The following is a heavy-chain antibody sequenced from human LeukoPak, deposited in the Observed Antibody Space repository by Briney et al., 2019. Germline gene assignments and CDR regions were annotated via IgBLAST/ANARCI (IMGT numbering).Heavy chain of an antibody. J-gene: IGHJ1*01. CDR2: INHSGST. Sequence: PSETLSLTCAVYGGSFSGYYWSWIRQPPGKGLEWIGEINHSGSTNYNPSLKSRVTISVDTSKNQFSLKLSSVTAADTAVYYCARGPPSSYYYDSSGYYVAEYFQHWGQGTLVTVSS. CDR3: ARGPPSSYYYDSSGYYVAEYFQH. D-gene: IGHD3-22*01. CDR1: GGSFSGYY. V-gene: IGHV4-34*01.